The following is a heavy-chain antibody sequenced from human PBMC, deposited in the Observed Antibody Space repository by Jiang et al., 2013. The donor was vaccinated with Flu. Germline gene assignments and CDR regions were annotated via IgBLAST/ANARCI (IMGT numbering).Heavy chain of an antibody. V-gene: IGHV1-46*01. D-gene: IGHD3-10*02. CDR1: GYTFTSYY. CDR2: INPSGGST. Sequence: SGAEVKKPGASVKVSCEASGYTFTSYYMHWVRQAPGQGLEWMGIINPSGGSTSYAQKFQGRVTMTRDTSTSTVYMELSSLRSEDTAVYYCARDVQGDGTFDYWGQGTLVTVSS. J-gene: IGHJ4*02. CDR3: ARDVQGDGTFDY.